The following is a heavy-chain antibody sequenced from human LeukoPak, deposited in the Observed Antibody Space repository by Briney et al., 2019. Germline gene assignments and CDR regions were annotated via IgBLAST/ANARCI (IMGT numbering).Heavy chain of an antibody. CDR3: ARAPREGFSGSYHDY. J-gene: IGHJ4*02. Sequence: GGSLRLSCAASGFTFSTYGMHWVRQAPGKGLEYVSAISSNGDNTYYANSVKGRFTISRDNSKNTLYLQMASLRGEDTAVYYCARAPREGFSGSYHDYWGQGTLVTVSS. D-gene: IGHD1-26*01. CDR2: ISSNGDNT. CDR1: GFTFSTYG. V-gene: IGHV3-64*01.